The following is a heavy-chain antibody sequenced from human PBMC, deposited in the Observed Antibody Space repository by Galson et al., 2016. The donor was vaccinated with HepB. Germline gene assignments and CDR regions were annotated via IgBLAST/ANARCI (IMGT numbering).Heavy chain of an antibody. V-gene: IGHV4-39*01. D-gene: IGHD3-10*01. CDR1: GGSISHSPYY. J-gene: IGHJ5*02. CDR2: VYHDGTV. CDR3: ARSGLLRNTMVRTARFDP. Sequence: LSLTCTVSGGSISHSPYYWGWIRQTPGKGLQWIVSVYHDGTVFYNPSLKSRVSVSVDAPKNEFYLKLTSVTAADTSVYFCARSGLLRNTMVRTARFDPWGQGTLVTVSS.